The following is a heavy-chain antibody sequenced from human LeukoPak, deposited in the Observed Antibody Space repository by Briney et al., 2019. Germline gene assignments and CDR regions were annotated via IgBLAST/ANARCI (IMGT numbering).Heavy chain of an antibody. CDR2: MNPKTGRT. CDR1: GNTFTTYD. CDR3: VTGVPWD. Sequence: ASVKVSCKASGNTFTTYDFNWVRQAPGQGFEWMGWMNPKTGRTGFAQKFRGRFTMTRNISISTAYLEVANLRFEDTALYYCVTGVPWDWGQGSLIIVSS. J-gene: IGHJ4*02. V-gene: IGHV1-8*01. D-gene: IGHD1-26*01.